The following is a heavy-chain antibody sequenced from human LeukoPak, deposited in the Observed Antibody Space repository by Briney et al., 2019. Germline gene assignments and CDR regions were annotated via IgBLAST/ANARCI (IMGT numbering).Heavy chain of an antibody. CDR1: GFTFSDYY. D-gene: IGHD3-22*01. CDR3: ARERSYYDSSGYY. CDR2: ISSSGSTI. Sequence: PGGSLGLSCAASGFTFSDYYMSWIRQAPGKGLEWVSYISSSGSTIYYADSVKGRFTISRDNAKNSLYLQMNSLRAEDTAVYYCARERSYYDSSGYYWGQGTLVTVSS. V-gene: IGHV3-11*04. J-gene: IGHJ4*02.